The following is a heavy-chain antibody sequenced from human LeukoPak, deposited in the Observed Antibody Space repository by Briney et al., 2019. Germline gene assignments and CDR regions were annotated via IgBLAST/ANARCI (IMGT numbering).Heavy chain of an antibody. CDR3: ARAPEDYYDSSGGAFDI. Sequence: PGRSLRLSCAVSGFTFSSYWMSWVRQAPGKGLEWVANIKQDGIEKYYVDSVEGRFTISRDNAKNSLFLQMNNLRVEDTAVYYCARAPEDYYDSSGGAFDIWGQGTMVTVSS. CDR2: IKQDGIEK. J-gene: IGHJ3*02. D-gene: IGHD3-22*01. V-gene: IGHV3-7*04. CDR1: GFTFSSYW.